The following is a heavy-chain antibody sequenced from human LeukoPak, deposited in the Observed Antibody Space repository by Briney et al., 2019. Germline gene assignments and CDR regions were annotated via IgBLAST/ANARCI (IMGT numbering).Heavy chain of an antibody. CDR1: GFTFSNYA. Sequence: GASLRLSCAASGFTFSNYAMRWVRQAPGKGLEWVSAIVCSGGATYYADSVKGRFTISRDNSKNTLYLQMSTLRAEDTAVYFCAKWGDYNGLTGYYVSDYWGQGTLVTVSS. CDR2: IVCSGGAT. D-gene: IGHD3-9*01. CDR3: AKWGDYNGLTGYYVSDY. V-gene: IGHV3-23*01. J-gene: IGHJ4*02.